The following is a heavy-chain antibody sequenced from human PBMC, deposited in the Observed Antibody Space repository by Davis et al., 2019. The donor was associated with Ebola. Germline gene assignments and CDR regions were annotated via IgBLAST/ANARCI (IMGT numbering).Heavy chain of an antibody. V-gene: IGHV3-30*04. J-gene: IGHJ6*02. CDR1: GFTFRRFA. D-gene: IGHD6-6*01. CDR2: ITYDGSGE. Sequence: GESLKISCAASGFTFRRFALHWVRQTPAKGLEWLAFITYDGSGEYYAHSVKGRFTISRDNSKNILFLQINSLRSDDTGLYYCARASSGMDVWGQGTTVTVSS. CDR3: ARASSGMDV.